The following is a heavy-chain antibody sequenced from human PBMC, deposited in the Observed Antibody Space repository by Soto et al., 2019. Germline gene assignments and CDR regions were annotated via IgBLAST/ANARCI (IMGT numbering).Heavy chain of an antibody. CDR3: VKEGSGWYSRGCFDL. CDR2: ISGSGDST. Sequence: PGGSLRLSCAASGLTFSNYAMNWVRQAPGKGLEWVSNISGSGDSTYYADSVKGRFTISRDNSKNTLYPQMNSLRAEDTAIYYCVKEGSGWYSRGCFDLWGRGTMVTVSS. V-gene: IGHV3-23*01. J-gene: IGHJ3*01. CDR1: GLTFSNYA. D-gene: IGHD6-19*01.